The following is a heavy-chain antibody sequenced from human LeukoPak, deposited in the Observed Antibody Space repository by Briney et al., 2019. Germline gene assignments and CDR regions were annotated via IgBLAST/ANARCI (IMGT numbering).Heavy chain of an antibody. CDR1: GFTFSDYY. Sequence: GGSLRLSCAVSGFTFSDYYMSWIRRAPGKGLEWVSHISGSGSSIYYADSVKGRFTISRDNAQKSLYLQMNSLRAEDTAVYYCARDADPGPGDYFDSWGQGTLVTVSS. J-gene: IGHJ4*02. CDR3: ARDADPGPGDYFDS. V-gene: IGHV3-11*04. CDR2: ISGSGSSI.